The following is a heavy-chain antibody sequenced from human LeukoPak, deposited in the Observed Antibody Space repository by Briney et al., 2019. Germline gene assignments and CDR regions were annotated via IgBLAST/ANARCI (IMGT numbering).Heavy chain of an antibody. CDR2: ISYDGSNK. Sequence: GGSLRLSCADSGFTFSSYGMHWVRQAPGKGLEWVAGISYDGSNKYYTDSVKGRFTISRDNSKNTLLLQMNSLRAEDTAVYYCATGRSAVTQPTSVRSQFDYWGQGTLVAVSS. J-gene: IGHJ4*02. V-gene: IGHV3-30*03. D-gene: IGHD4-23*01. CDR3: ATGRSAVTQPTSVRSQFDY. CDR1: GFTFSSYG.